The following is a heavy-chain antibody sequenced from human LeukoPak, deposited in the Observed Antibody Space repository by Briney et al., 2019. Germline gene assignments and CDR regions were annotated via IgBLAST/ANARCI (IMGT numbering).Heavy chain of an antibody. CDR2: FDPEDGET. V-gene: IGHV1-24*01. J-gene: IGHJ4*02. CDR3: ATVGGETTFVVGALED. CDR1: GYTLTELC. Sequence: ASVKVSCKVSGYTLTELCMHWVRQAPGKGLEWMGGFDPEDGETIYAQKFQGRVTMTEDTSTDTAYMELSSLRSEDTAVYYCATVGGETTFVVGALEDWGQGTLVTVSS. D-gene: IGHD1-26*01.